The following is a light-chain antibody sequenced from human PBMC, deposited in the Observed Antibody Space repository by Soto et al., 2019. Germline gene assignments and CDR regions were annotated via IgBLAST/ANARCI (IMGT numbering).Light chain of an antibody. Sequence: EIVLTQSPGTLPLSPGERATLSCRASQSVSSSYLAWYQQKPGQAPRLLIYGASRRATGIPDRFSGSGSGTDFSLTISRLEPEDFAVYYCQKYGSPPWTFGQGTPVAIK. CDR3: QKYGSPPWT. J-gene: IGKJ1*01. CDR1: QSVSSSY. V-gene: IGKV3-20*01. CDR2: GAS.